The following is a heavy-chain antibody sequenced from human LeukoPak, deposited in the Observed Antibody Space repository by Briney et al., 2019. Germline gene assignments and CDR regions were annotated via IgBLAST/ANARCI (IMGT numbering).Heavy chain of an antibody. J-gene: IGHJ4*02. CDR3: ARGRGDSSSAYDY. CDR2: TYISGIT. D-gene: IGHD6-25*01. Sequence: SETLSLTCTVSGDYISTYYWSWIRQPAGKGLEWIGRTYISGITDYNPSLKSRVTMSINTSKNQLSLELSSVTAADTAVYYCARGRGDSSSAYDYWGQGTLVTVSS. V-gene: IGHV4-4*07. CDR1: GDYISTYY.